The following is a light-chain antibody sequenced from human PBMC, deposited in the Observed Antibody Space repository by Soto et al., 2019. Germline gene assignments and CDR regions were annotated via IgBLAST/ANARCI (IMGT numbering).Light chain of an antibody. CDR3: SSYTSSTSLYV. J-gene: IGLJ1*01. CDR2: DVS. CDR1: SSDVGNYNY. Sequence: QSVLTQPASVSGSPGQSITISCTGASSDVGNYNYVSWYQQHPGKAPKLIIYDVSYRPSGVSNRFSGSKSGSTASLTISGLQAEDEADYYCSSYTSSTSLYVFGSGTKVTVL. V-gene: IGLV2-14*03.